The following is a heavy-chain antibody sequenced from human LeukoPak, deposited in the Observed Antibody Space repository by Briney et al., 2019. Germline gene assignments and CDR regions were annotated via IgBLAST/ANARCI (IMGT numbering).Heavy chain of an antibody. Sequence: PSQTLSLTCTVSGGSISSGSYYWSWIRQPAGKGLEWIGRIYTSGSTNYNPSLKSRVTISVDTPKNQFSLKLSSVTAADTAVYYCATCAASNYCYYYYYMDVWGKGTTVTVSS. CDR2: IYTSGST. V-gene: IGHV4-61*02. CDR1: GGSISSGSYY. D-gene: IGHD4-11*01. CDR3: ATCAASNYCYYYYYMDV. J-gene: IGHJ6*03.